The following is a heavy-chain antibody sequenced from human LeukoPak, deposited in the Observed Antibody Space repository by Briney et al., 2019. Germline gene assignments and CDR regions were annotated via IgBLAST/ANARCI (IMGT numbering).Heavy chain of an antibody. D-gene: IGHD6-6*01. CDR3: AREIEGSGSSSSSPYYHYYYMDV. V-gene: IGHV4-59*01. CDR2: IYYSGST. Sequence: SETLPLTCTVSGGSINSYYWSWIRQPPGKGLEWIGYIYYSGSTNYNPFLTSRVTISVDTSKNQFSLKLTSVTTTDTAVYYCAREIEGSGSSSSSPYYHYYYMDVWGKGTTVTVSS. J-gene: IGHJ6*03. CDR1: GGSINSYY.